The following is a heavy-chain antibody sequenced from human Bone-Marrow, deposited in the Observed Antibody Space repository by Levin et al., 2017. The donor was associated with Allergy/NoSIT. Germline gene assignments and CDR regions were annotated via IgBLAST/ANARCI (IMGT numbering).Heavy chain of an antibody. CDR2: ISYDGSNK. J-gene: IGHJ4*02. D-gene: IGHD6-13*01. V-gene: IGHV3-30-3*01. CDR3: ARTPYSSSWYLDY. CDR1: GFTFSSYA. Sequence: GGSLRLSCAASGFTFSSYAMHWVRQAPGKGLEWVAVISYDGSNKYYADSVKGRFTISRDNSKNTLYLQMNSLRAEDTAVYYCARTPYSSSWYLDYWGQGTLVTVSS.